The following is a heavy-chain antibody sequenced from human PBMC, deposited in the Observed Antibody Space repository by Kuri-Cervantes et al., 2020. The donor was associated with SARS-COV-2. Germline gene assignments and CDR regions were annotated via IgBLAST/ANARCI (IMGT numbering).Heavy chain of an antibody. J-gene: IGHJ4*02. D-gene: IGHD2-2*01. CDR1: GGSFSGYY. Sequence: SETLFLTCAVYGGSFSGYYWSWIRQPPGKGLEWIGEINHSGSTNYNPSLKSRVTISVDTSKNQFSLKLSSVTAADTAVYYCAGWPVVPAANPKWGIDYWGQGTLVTVSS. CDR2: INHSGST. V-gene: IGHV4-34*01. CDR3: AGWPVVPAANPKWGIDY.